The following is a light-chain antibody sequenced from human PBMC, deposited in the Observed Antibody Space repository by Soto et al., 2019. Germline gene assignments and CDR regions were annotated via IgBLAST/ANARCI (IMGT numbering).Light chain of an antibody. CDR2: VNSDDSH. CDR1: NGHSSYA. CDR3: QTWGTGIRVV. V-gene: IGLV4-69*01. J-gene: IGLJ2*01. Sequence: QLVLTQSPSASASLGASVKLTCTLSNGHSSYAIAWHQQQPEQGPRYLMKVNSDDSHSKGDGIPDRFSGSSSGAERYLTISSLQTEDEADYYCQTWGTGIRVVFGGGTKLTVL.